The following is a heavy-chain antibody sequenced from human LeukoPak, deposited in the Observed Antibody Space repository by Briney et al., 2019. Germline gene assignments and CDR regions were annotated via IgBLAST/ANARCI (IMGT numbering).Heavy chain of an antibody. Sequence: GGSLRLSCAASGFTFSSYAMSWVRQAPGKGLEWVSAISGSGGSTYADSVKGRFTISRDNSKNTLYLQMNSLRAEDTAVYYCAKDRPNSSSWLGYFDYWGQGTLVTVSS. CDR2: ISGSGGST. V-gene: IGHV3-23*01. CDR1: GFTFSSYA. CDR3: AKDRPNSSSWLGYFDY. J-gene: IGHJ4*02. D-gene: IGHD6-13*01.